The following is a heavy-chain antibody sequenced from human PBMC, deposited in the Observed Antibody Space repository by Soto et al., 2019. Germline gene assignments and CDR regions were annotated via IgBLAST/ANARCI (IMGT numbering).Heavy chain of an antibody. J-gene: IGHJ5*02. Sequence: GASVKVACKASGYTFTGYYMHWVRQAPGQGLEWMGWINPNSGGTNYAQKLQGWVTMTRDTSISTAYMELRRLRSDDTAVYYCARGGTARITIFGVVVIPVSDWFDPWGQGTLVTVSS. CDR2: INPNSGGT. CDR3: ARGGTARITIFGVVVIPVSDWFDP. D-gene: IGHD3-3*01. CDR1: GYTFTGYY. V-gene: IGHV1-2*04.